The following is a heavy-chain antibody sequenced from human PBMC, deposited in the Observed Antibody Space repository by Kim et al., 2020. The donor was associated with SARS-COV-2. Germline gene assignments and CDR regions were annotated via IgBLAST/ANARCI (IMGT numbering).Heavy chain of an antibody. D-gene: IGHD2-15*01. V-gene: IGHV1-69*13. Sequence: SVKVSCKASGGTFSSYAISWVRQAPGQGLEWMGGIIPIFGTANYAQKFQGRVTITADESTSTAYMELSSLRSEDTAVYYCARAPPGVYCSGGSCSPRLPDYWGQGTLVTVSS. CDR1: GGTFSSYA. J-gene: IGHJ4*02. CDR2: IIPIFGTA. CDR3: ARAPPGVYCSGGSCSPRLPDY.